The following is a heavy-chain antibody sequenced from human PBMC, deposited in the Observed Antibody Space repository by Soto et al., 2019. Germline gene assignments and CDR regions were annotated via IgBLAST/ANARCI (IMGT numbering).Heavy chain of an antibody. Sequence: EVQLVQSGAEVKKPGESLRISCKGSGYSFTSYWISWVRQMPGKGLEWMGRIDPSDSYTNYSPSFQGHVTISADKSISTAYLQWSSLKASDTAMYYCARHGPPTYCSGGSCYPEGYYWGQGTLVTVSS. J-gene: IGHJ4*02. CDR1: GYSFTSYW. V-gene: IGHV5-10-1*01. D-gene: IGHD2-15*01. CDR3: ARHGPPTYCSGGSCYPEGYY. CDR2: IDPSDSYT.